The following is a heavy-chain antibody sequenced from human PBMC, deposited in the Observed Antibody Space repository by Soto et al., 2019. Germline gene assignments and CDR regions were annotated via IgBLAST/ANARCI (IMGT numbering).Heavy chain of an antibody. CDR3: ARDGLNLDYYDSSGYFDY. Sequence: QVQLVESGGGVVQPGRSLRLSCAASGFTFSSYAMHWVRQAPGKGLEWVAVISYDGSNKYYADSVKGRFTISRDNSKNTLYLQMNSLRAEDTAVYYCARDGLNLDYYDSSGYFDYWGQGTLVTVSS. CDR1: GFTFSSYA. V-gene: IGHV3-30-3*01. CDR2: ISYDGSNK. J-gene: IGHJ4*02. D-gene: IGHD3-22*01.